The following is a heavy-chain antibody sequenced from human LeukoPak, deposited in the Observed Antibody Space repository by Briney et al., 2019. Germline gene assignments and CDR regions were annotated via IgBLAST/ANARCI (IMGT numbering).Heavy chain of an antibody. V-gene: IGHV3-7*01. CDR2: IKQDGSEK. D-gene: IGHD6-13*01. CDR1: GFTFSSYW. CDR3: ISSSHYYYYMDV. J-gene: IGHJ6*03. Sequence: GGSLRLSCAASGFTFSSYWMTWVRQAPGKGLEWVANIKQDGSEKYYVDSVKGRFTISRDNAKNSLYVQMNSLRAEDTGVYYFISSSHYYYYMDVWGKGTTVTVSS.